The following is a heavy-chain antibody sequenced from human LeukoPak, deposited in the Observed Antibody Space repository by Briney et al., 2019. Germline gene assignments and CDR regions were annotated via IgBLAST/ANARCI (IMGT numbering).Heavy chain of an antibody. Sequence: GGSLRLSCAASGFTFSSYSMNWVRQAPGKGLEWVSSISSSSSYIYYADSVKGRFTISRDNAKNSLYLQMNSLRAGDTAVYYCARDQYSSSWSNWFDPWGQGTLVTVSS. J-gene: IGHJ5*02. V-gene: IGHV3-21*01. D-gene: IGHD6-13*01. CDR3: ARDQYSSSWSNWFDP. CDR2: ISSSSSYI. CDR1: GFTFSSYS.